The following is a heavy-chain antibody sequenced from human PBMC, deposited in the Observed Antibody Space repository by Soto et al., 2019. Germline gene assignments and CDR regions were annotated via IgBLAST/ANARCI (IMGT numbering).Heavy chain of an antibody. CDR2: ISYDGSNK. CDR1: GFTFSSYG. Sequence: QVQLVESGGGVVQPGRSLRLSCAASGFTFSSYGMHWVRQAPGKGLEWVAVISYDGSNKYYADSVKGRFTISRDNSKNTLYLQMNSLRAEDTAVYYCAKDSGRWGMVRGALDYWGQGTLVTVSS. CDR3: AKDSGRWGMVRGALDY. D-gene: IGHD3-10*01. J-gene: IGHJ4*02. V-gene: IGHV3-30*18.